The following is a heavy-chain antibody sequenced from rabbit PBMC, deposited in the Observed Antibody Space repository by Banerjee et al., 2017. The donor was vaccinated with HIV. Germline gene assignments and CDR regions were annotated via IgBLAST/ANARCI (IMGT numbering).Heavy chain of an antibody. Sequence: QEQLVESGGGLVQPGGSLKLTCTVSGFDFSSYGVSWVRQAPGKGLEWIACINSNTGNTVYASWAKGPFTISKTSSTTVTLQMTSLTAADTATYFCARDLAGVIGWNFNLWGPGTLVTVS. CDR3: ARDLAGVIGWNFNL. CDR1: GFDFSSYG. D-gene: IGHD4-1*01. V-gene: IGHV1S45*01. CDR2: INSNTGNT. J-gene: IGHJ4*01.